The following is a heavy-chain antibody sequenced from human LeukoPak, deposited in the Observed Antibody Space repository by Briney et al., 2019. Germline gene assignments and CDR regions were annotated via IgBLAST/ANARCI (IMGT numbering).Heavy chain of an antibody. D-gene: IGHD2-2*01. Sequence: GGSLRLSRAASGFTFSSYGMHWVRQAPGKGLEWVAVIWYDGSNKYYADSVKGRFTISRDNSKNTLYLQMNSLRAEDTAVYYCARGPLCHCSSTSCYYYYYGMDVWGQGTTVTVSS. J-gene: IGHJ6*02. V-gene: IGHV3-33*01. CDR3: ARGPLCHCSSTSCYYYYYGMDV. CDR2: IWYDGSNK. CDR1: GFTFSSYG.